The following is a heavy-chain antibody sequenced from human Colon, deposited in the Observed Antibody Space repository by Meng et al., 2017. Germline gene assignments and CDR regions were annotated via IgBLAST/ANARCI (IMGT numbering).Heavy chain of an antibody. CDR2: INHSGST. D-gene: IGHD3-10*01. J-gene: IGHJ6*02. Sequence: SETLSLTCAVYGGSFSGYYWSWIRQPPGKGLEWMGEINHSGSTNYNPSLKSRVTLSVDKSKNQFSLKLSSVTAADTAVYYCARGFPKYYYGSGSYYRAYGMDVWGQGTTVTVSS. V-gene: IGHV4-34*01. CDR1: GGSFSGYY. CDR3: ARGFPKYYYGSGSYYRAYGMDV.